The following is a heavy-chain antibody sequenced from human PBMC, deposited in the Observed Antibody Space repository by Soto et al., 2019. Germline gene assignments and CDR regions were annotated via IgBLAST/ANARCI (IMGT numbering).Heavy chain of an antibody. CDR2: INHSGST. V-gene: IGHV4-34*01. CDR1: GGSFSGYY. J-gene: IGHJ6*02. Sequence: SETLSLTCAVYGGSFSGYYWSWIRQPPGKGLEWIGEINHSGSTNYNPSLKSRVTISVDTSKNQFSLQLSSVTAADTAVYYCARVGATRSHWAVAYYYGMDVWGQGTTVTVSS. D-gene: IGHD1-26*01. CDR3: ARVGATRSHWAVAYYYGMDV.